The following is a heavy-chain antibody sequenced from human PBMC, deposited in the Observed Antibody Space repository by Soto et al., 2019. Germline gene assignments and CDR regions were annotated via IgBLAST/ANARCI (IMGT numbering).Heavy chain of an antibody. CDR3: ARDGWFGGVIHYGMDV. D-gene: IGHD3-16*02. Sequence: ASVKVSCKASGYTFTGYYMHWVRQAPGQGLEWMGWINPNSGGTNYAQKFQGWVTMTRDTSISTAYMELSRLRSDDTAVYYCARDGWFGGVIHYGMDVWGQGTTVTVSS. CDR1: GYTFTGYY. J-gene: IGHJ6*02. CDR2: INPNSGGT. V-gene: IGHV1-2*04.